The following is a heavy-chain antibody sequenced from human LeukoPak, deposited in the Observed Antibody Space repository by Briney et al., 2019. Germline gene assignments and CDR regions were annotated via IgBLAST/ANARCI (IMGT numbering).Heavy chain of an antibody. V-gene: IGHV3-74*01. CDR1: GFTFTSYW. D-gene: IGHD1-26*01. J-gene: IGHJ3*02. CDR2: IESDGTT. CDR3: ARAIHLVGAFDI. Sequence: GGSLRLSCEASGFTFTSYWMHCVRHAPGKGLVWVSRIESDGTTTYADSVKGRFTISRDNAKNTLYLQMNRLRAEDTAVYYCARAIHLVGAFDIWGQGTMVTVSS.